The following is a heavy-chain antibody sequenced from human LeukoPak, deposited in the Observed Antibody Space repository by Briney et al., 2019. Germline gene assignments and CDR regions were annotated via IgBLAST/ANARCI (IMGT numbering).Heavy chain of an antibody. D-gene: IGHD6-13*01. J-gene: IGHJ4*02. Sequence: GGSLRLSCAASGFTFGDYYMSWIRQTPGKGLEWVSYISSRGSSIYYADPVKGRFTISRDNAKNSLYLQMNSLRAEDTAVYYCAGGLQAAGLDYWGQGTLVTVSS. CDR1: GFTFGDYY. V-gene: IGHV3-11*01. CDR3: AGGLQAAGLDY. CDR2: ISSRGSSI.